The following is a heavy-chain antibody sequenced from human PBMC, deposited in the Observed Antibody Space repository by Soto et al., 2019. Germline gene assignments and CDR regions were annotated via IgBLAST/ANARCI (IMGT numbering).Heavy chain of an antibody. CDR1: GFTFSSYA. Sequence: EVQLVESGGDLVQPGGSLRLSCAASGFTFSSYALHWVRQAPGKGLEYVSAISSNVDNTYYANSVQGRFTISRDNSKNTLYLQMGSLRVEDMAVYYCARVNWHGVGGHYDCWGQGTLVTVSP. D-gene: IGHD1-20*01. V-gene: IGHV3-64*01. J-gene: IGHJ4*02. CDR2: ISSNVDNT. CDR3: ARVNWHGVGGHYDC.